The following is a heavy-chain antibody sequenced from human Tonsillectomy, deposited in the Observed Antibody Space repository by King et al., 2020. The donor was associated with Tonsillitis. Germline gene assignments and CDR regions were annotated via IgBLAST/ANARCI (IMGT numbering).Heavy chain of an antibody. CDR1: GFTFGDYA. CDR2: IRSRAYGGTT. D-gene: IGHD3-22*01. Sequence: VQLVESGGGLVQPGRSLRLSCIGSGFTFGDYAMSWVRQAPGKGLEWVGFIRSRAYGGTTKYAASVKGRFSISRDDSKSSAYLQMNSLKTEDTAVYYCPRESDYFDSTPFYYWGQGTLVTVSS. V-gene: IGHV3-49*04. CDR3: PRESDYFDSTPFYY. J-gene: IGHJ4*02.